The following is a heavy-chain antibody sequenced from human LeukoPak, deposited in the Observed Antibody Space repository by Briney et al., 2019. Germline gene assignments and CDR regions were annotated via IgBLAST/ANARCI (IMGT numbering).Heavy chain of an antibody. CDR2: INTYKGDT. J-gene: IGHJ4*02. V-gene: IGHV1-18*01. CDR3: AREFGHCYGDNCFYFYDT. CDR1: GYTLTNYN. D-gene: IGHD4-23*01. Sequence: ASVKVSCKASGYTLTNYNISWVRQAPGQGLEWMGWINTYKGDTLYAQKLQGRVTMTADTSTNTAYMELRSLRFDDTAVYYCAREFGHCYGDNCFYFYDTWGQGFRVTVSS.